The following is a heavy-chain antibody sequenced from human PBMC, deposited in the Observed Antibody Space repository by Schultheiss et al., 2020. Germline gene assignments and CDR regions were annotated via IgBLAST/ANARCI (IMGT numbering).Heavy chain of an antibody. CDR1: GGSISSYY. CDR2: IYYSGST. D-gene: IGHD3-9*01. V-gene: IGHV4-39*07. J-gene: IGHJ5*02. Sequence: SETLSLTCTVSGGSISSYYWGWIRQPPGKGLEWIGSIYYSGSTYYNPSLKSRVTISVDTSKNQFSLKLSSVTAADTAVYYCARGDGWYDILTGYYNPRWFDPWGQGTLVTVSS. CDR3: ARGDGWYDILTGYYNPRWFDP.